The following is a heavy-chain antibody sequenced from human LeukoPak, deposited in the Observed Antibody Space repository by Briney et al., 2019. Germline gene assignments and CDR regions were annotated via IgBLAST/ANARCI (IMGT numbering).Heavy chain of an antibody. CDR2: ISGSGGST. D-gene: IGHD5-12*01. CDR3: AKDEAKIVATPLDY. J-gene: IGHJ4*02. V-gene: IGHV3-23*01. CDR1: GFTFSSYA. Sequence: GVSLRLYCAASGFTFSSYAMSWVRQAPGQGLEWVSAISGSGGSTYYADSVKGRFTISRDNSKDTLYLQMNSLRAEDTAVYYCAKDEAKIVATPLDYWGQETLVTVSS.